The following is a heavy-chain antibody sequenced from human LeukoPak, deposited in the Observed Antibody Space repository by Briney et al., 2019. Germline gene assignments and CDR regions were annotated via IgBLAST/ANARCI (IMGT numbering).Heavy chain of an antibody. CDR2: FHYNGNT. D-gene: IGHD2-2*02. V-gene: IGHV4-39*01. J-gene: IGHJ6*03. CDR1: GGSVSSSSYY. Sequence: SETLSLTCSVSGGSVSSSSYYWGWIRQPPGKGLEWIGSFHYNGNTYYNPSLKSRVTIPVDTSKNQFSLNLSSVTAADTAVYYCARPLIPYYYYYYMDVWGKGTTVTVSS. CDR3: ARPLIPYYYYYYMDV.